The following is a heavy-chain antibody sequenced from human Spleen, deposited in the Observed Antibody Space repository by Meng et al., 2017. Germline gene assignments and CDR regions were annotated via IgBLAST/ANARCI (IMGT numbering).Heavy chain of an antibody. D-gene: IGHD3-16*01. CDR2: MNEDGNTI. CDR3: VRDFGGLSDS. CDR1: GFSLNGFW. Sequence: EVPVVESGGGLVQPGGSLRLSCAASGFSLNGFWMHWVRQVPGQGLVWVSRMNEDGNTINYAGAVRGRFTISRDSARNTLYLQMNSLRAEDTAVYYCVRDFGGLSDSWGQGTLVTVSS. V-gene: IGHV3-74*01. J-gene: IGHJ4*02.